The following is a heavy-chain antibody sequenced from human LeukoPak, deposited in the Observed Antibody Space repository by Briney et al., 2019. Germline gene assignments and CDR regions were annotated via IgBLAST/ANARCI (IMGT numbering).Heavy chain of an antibody. J-gene: IGHJ4*02. CDR3: AGDHDTSTWYYY. D-gene: IGHD6-13*01. Sequence: SETLSLTRTVSGDSVTSYYWSWIRQPPGKGLEWIGYLYYSGSTDYNPSLKSRVTISVDTSKNQFSLHLSSVTAADTAVYYCAGDHDTSTWYYYWGQGTLVTVSS. CDR1: GDSVTSYY. CDR2: LYYSGST. V-gene: IGHV4-59*02.